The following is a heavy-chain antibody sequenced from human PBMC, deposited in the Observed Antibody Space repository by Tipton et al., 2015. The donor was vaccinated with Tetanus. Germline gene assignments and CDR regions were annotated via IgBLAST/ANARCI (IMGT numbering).Heavy chain of an antibody. V-gene: IGHV3-66*01. J-gene: IGHJ4*02. CDR2: IFSDGST. D-gene: IGHD4-17*01. CDR1: GFTVSSNY. CDR3: ARDRDGDYAAFDY. Sequence: SLRLSCAASGFTVSSNYMTWVRQAPGKGLEWVSVIFSDGSTYYADSVKGRFTISRDNSKNTLYLQMNSLRAEDTAVYYCARDRDGDYAAFDYWGQGTLVTVSS.